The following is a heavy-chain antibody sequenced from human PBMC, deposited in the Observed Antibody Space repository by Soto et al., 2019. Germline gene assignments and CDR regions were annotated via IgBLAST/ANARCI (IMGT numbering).Heavy chain of an antibody. J-gene: IGHJ6*03. CDR2: ISAYNGNT. V-gene: IGHV1-18*01. D-gene: IGHD2-2*01. CDR3: ARRQCSSTSCSYYYYMDV. Sequence: GASVKVSCKASGYTFTSYGISWVRQAPGQGLEWMGWISAYNGNTNYAQKLQGRVTMTTDTSTSTAYMELRSLRSDDTAVYYCARRQCSSTSCSYYYYMDVWGKGTTVTVSS. CDR1: GYTFTSYG.